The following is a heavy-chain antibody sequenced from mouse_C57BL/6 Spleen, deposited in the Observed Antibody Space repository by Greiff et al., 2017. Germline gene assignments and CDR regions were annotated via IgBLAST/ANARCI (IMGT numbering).Heavy chain of an antibody. D-gene: IGHD2-1*01. CDR3: ARPYGNYGAWFAY. J-gene: IGHJ3*01. V-gene: IGHV1-69*01. CDR1: GYTFTSYW. Sequence: QVQLQQPGAELVMPGASVKLSCKASGYTFTSYWMHWVQQRPGQGLEWIGEIDPSDSSTNYNQKVKGKSTLTVDKSSSAAYMQLSSLTSEDSAVYYCARPYGNYGAWFAYWGQGTLVTVSA. CDR2: IDPSDSST.